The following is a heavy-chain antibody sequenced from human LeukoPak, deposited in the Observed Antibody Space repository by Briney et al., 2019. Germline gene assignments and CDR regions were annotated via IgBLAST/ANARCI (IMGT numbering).Heavy chain of an antibody. V-gene: IGHV3-30-3*01. D-gene: IGHD2-8*01. Sequence: PGRSLRLSCAASGSTFSSYAMHWVRQAPGKGLEWVAVISYDGSNKYYADSVKGRFTISRDNSRNTLYLQMNSLRAEDTAVYYCARRFYCTNGVCYDYYFDYWGQGTLVTVSS. CDR2: ISYDGSNK. CDR3: ARRFYCTNGVCYDYYFDY. J-gene: IGHJ4*02. CDR1: GSTFSSYA.